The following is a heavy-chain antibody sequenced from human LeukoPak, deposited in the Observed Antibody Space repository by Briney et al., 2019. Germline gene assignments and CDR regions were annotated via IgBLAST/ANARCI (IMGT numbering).Heavy chain of an antibody. V-gene: IGHV1-69*04. CDR1: GYSFTSFG. Sequence: ASVKVSCTASGYSFTSFGISWVRQAPGQGLEWMGRIIPILGIANYAQKFQGRVTITADKSTSTAYMELSSLRSEDTAVYYCARTGRDGYNYYWGQGTLVTVSS. J-gene: IGHJ4*02. CDR2: IIPILGIA. CDR3: ARTGRDGYNYY. D-gene: IGHD1-1*01.